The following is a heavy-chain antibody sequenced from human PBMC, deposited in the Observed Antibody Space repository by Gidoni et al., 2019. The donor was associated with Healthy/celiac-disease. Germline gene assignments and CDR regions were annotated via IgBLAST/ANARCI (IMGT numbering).Heavy chain of an antibody. CDR2: RSYDGSNK. Sequence: QVQLVESGGGVVQPGRSLRLSCAASGFTFSSYSMPWVRQAPGKGLEWVAVRSYDGSNKYYADAVKGRFTISRDKSKNTRYLQMNSLRAEDTAVYWAVGATTGYYYGMDVLGQGTTVTVSS. CDR1: GFTFSSYS. J-gene: IGHJ6*02. D-gene: IGHD1-26*01. CDR3: VGATTGYYYGMDV. V-gene: IGHV3-30*04.